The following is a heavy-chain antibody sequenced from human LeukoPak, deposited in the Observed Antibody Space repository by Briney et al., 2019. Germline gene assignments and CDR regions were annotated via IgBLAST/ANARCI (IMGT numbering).Heavy chain of an antibody. V-gene: IGHV4-59*01. CDR3: ARAPGGNPTTHYFDS. CDR1: GGSLSSYY. D-gene: IGHD1-14*01. J-gene: IGHJ4*02. Sequence: SETLSLTCTVSGGSLSSYYWSWIRQPPGKGLEWIGYIYYSGNTNYNPSLKSRVTISVDTSKNQFSLNLRSVTPADTAMYYCARAPGGNPTTHYFDSWGQGTLVTVSS. CDR2: IYYSGNT.